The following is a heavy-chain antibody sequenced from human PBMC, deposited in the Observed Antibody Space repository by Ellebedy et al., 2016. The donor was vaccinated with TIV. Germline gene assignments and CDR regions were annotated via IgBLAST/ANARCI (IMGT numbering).Heavy chain of an antibody. V-gene: IGHV6-1*01. D-gene: IGHD6-19*01. CDR1: GDSVSSNNAA. J-gene: IGHJ4*02. CDR3: ARWLVRGGIYY. Sequence: SQTLSLTCAISGDSVSSNNAAWNWTRQSPSRGLEWLGRTYYRSKWYDDYAVSGKTRITVNPDTSKNQFSLHLNSVTPADTAVYYCARWLVRGGIYYWGLGTLVTVSS. CDR2: TYYRSKWYD.